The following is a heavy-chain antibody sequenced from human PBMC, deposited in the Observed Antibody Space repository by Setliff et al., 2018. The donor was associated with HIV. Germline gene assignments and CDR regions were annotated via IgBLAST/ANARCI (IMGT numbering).Heavy chain of an antibody. J-gene: IGHJ4*02. CDR3: ARDHLADYYFDY. CDR2: ISPYNGHT. CDR1: GYTFTTYD. D-gene: IGHD3-3*01. V-gene: IGHV1-18*01. Sequence: ASVKVSCKASGYTFTTYDITWVRQAPGQGLEWLGWISPYNGHTNFAQKFQGRVTMTTDTATSTAYMELSSLRSEDTAVYYCARDHLADYYFDYWGQGTLVTVSS.